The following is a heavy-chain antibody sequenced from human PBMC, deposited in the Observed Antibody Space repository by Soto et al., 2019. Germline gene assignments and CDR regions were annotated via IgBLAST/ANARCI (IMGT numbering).Heavy chain of an antibody. V-gene: IGHV4-59*08. CDR1: GGSISSYY. CDR3: ARHLGASDFWSGYQLYYYYYYMDV. D-gene: IGHD3-3*01. Sequence: PSETLSLTCTVSGGSISSYYWSWIRQPPGKGLEWIGYIYYSGSTNYNPSLKSRVTISVDTSKNQFSLKLSSVTAADTAVYYCARHLGASDFWSGYQLYYYYYYMDVWGKGTTVTVSS. CDR2: IYYSGST. J-gene: IGHJ6*03.